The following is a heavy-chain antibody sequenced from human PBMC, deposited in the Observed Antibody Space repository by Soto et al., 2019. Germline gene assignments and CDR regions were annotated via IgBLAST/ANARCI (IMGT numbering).Heavy chain of an antibody. V-gene: IGHV3-48*02. CDR2: ISGSGRSI. D-gene: IGHD3-16*01. Sequence: WGSLRVSCAASGFTFRRYSMNWGRQAPGDGLEWVSYISGSGRSISYAYSVKGRFTISRDNAMNSLFLQMNSLRDGDTAVYFCARDRFGAESRSFGVGHFSSAYYYYHYGMDVYGQWTTV. CDR3: ARDRFGAESRSFGVGHFSSAYYYYHYGMDV. J-gene: IGHJ6*02. CDR1: GFTFRRYS.